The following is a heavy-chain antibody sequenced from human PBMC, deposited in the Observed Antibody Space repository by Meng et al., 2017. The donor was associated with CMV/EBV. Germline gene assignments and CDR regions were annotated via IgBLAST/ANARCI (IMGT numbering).Heavy chain of an antibody. CDR2: IYSGGST. Sequence: GGSLRLSCAASGFTVSSNYMSWVRQAPGKGLEWVSVIYSGGSTYYADSVKGRFTISRDNSKNTLYLQMNSLRAEDTAVYYCARGIPPVRYYYDSSGYDYYGMDVWGQGTTVTVSS. D-gene: IGHD3-22*01. V-gene: IGHV3-66*02. CDR1: GFTVSSNY. J-gene: IGHJ6*02. CDR3: ARGIPPVRYYYDSSGYDYYGMDV.